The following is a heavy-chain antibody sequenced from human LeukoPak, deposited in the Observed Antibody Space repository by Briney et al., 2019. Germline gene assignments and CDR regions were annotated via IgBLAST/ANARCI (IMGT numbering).Heavy chain of an antibody. CDR3: ARMGPDELRFLEWRGPLDY. Sequence: SVKVSCKASGGTFSSYTITWVRQAPGQGLEWMGGIIPIFGSANYAQKFQGRVTITADESTSTAYMELSSLRSEDTAVYYCARMGPDELRFLEWRGPLDYWGQGTLVTVSS. V-gene: IGHV1-69*13. CDR1: GGTFSSYT. D-gene: IGHD3-3*01. CDR2: IIPIFGSA. J-gene: IGHJ4*02.